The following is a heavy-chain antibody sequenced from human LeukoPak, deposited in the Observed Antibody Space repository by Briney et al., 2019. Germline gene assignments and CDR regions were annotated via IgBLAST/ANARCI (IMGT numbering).Heavy chain of an antibody. D-gene: IGHD6-13*01. CDR3: ARSTYSSSSYYLDY. V-gene: IGHV3-33*01. Sequence: GGSLRLSCAASGFTFSNYGIHWVRQAPGKGLEWVAVIWSDGINKYYVDSVKGRFTISRDNSKNTLYLQMNSLRADDTAVYYCARSTYSSSSYYLDYWGQGSLVTVSS. J-gene: IGHJ4*02. CDR2: IWSDGINK. CDR1: GFTFSNYG.